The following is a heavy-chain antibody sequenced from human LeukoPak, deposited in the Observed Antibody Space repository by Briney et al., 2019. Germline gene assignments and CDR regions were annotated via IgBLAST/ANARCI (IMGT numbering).Heavy chain of an antibody. CDR1: GFTFSSYA. D-gene: IGHD3-22*01. J-gene: IGHJ3*02. Sequence: PGGSLRLSCAASGFTFSSYAMSWVRQAPGKGLEWVSAISGSGGSTYYADSVKGRFTISGDNSKNTLYLQMNSLRAEDTAVYYCAKGSRSGYYLDDAFDIWGQGTMVTVSS. CDR3: AKGSRSGYYLDDAFDI. V-gene: IGHV3-23*01. CDR2: ISGSGGST.